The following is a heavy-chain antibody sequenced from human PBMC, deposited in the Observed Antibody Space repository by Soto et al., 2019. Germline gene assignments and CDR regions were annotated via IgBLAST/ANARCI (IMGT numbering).Heavy chain of an antibody. D-gene: IGHD4-17*01. Sequence: ASVKVSCKVSGYTLTELSMHWVRQAPGKGLEWMGGFDPEDGETIYAQKFQGRVTMTADTSTDTAYMELSSLRSDDTAVYYCARDLYGDSWTYFDYWGQGTLVTVSS. J-gene: IGHJ4*02. V-gene: IGHV1-24*01. CDR1: GYTLTELS. CDR3: ARDLYGDSWTYFDY. CDR2: FDPEDGET.